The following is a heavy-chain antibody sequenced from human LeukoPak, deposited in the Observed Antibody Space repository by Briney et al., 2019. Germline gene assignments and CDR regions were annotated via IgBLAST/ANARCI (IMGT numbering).Heavy chain of an antibody. V-gene: IGHV3-23*01. CDR1: GFTFSRYA. CDR3: AKDLRHYYYYMDV. J-gene: IGHJ6*03. CDR2: ISGSDGST. D-gene: IGHD3-3*01. Sequence: PGGSLRLSCAASGFTFSRYAMSWVRQAPGKGLEWVSSISGSDGSTYYTGSVKGRFTISRDNSKNTLYLQMNSLRAEDTAVYYCAKDLRHYYYYMDVWGKGTTVTVSS.